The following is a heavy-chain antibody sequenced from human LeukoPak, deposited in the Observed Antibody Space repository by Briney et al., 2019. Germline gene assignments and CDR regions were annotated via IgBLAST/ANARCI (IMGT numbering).Heavy chain of an antibody. CDR3: AKDIGGSSGWSPFDY. D-gene: IGHD6-19*01. V-gene: IGHV1-24*01. CDR1: GYTLTELS. Sequence: ASVKVSCKVSGYTLTELSMHWVRQAPGKGLEWMGGFDPEDGETIYAQKFQGRVTMTEDTSTDTAYMELSSLRSEDTAVYYCAKDIGGSSGWSPFDYWGQGTLVTVSS. J-gene: IGHJ4*02. CDR2: FDPEDGET.